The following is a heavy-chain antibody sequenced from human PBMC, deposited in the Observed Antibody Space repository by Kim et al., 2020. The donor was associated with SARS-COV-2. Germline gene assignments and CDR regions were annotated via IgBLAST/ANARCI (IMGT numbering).Heavy chain of an antibody. CDR1: GGSITSDY. J-gene: IGHJ5*02. V-gene: IGHV4-59*12. CDR3: ARGSVDIRFDL. CDR2: IYYTGSA. D-gene: IGHD5-12*01. Sequence: SETLSLTCTVSGGSITSDYWSWIRQPPGKGLEWIGYIYYTGSANYHPSLKSRVTMSVDTSKNQFTLKVTSVTAADTAVYYCARGSVDIRFDLWGQGTLVT.